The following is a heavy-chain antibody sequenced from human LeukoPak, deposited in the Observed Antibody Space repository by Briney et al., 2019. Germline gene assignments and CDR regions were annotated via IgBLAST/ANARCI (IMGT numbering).Heavy chain of an antibody. Sequence: GGSLRLSCAASGFTVSSNYMSWVRQAPGKGLEWVSVIYSGGSTYYADSVKGRFTISRDNSKNTLYLQMNSLRAEDTAVYYCARGGYYYYDSSGPAAKGWYFDLWGRGTLVTVSS. CDR2: IYSGGST. V-gene: IGHV3-53*01. CDR3: ARGGYYYYDSSGPAAKGWYFDL. D-gene: IGHD3-22*01. J-gene: IGHJ2*01. CDR1: GFTVSSNY.